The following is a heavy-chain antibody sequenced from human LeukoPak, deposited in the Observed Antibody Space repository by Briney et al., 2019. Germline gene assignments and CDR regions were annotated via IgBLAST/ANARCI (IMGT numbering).Heavy chain of an antibody. Sequence: SETLSLTGAVYVGSFSGYYWSWSRQPPGEGVEWVGEINHSGSTNYKPSLKSRVTISVDTSKNQFSLTLSSVTAANTAVYYCDRGFSRYCSSTSCPPKGSSSWYMNYRGQGTLVTVSS. CDR2: INHSGST. CDR1: VGSFSGYY. V-gene: IGHV4-34*01. CDR3: DRGFSRYCSSTSCPPKGSSSWYMNY. D-gene: IGHD2-2*01. J-gene: IGHJ4*02.